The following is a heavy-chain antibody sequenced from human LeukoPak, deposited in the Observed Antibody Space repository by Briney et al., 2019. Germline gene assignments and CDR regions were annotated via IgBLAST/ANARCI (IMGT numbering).Heavy chain of an antibody. D-gene: IGHD3-22*01. CDR3: AKDPSGGYYDSSGYCLDAFDI. J-gene: IGHJ3*02. CDR1: GFTFSSYA. CDR2: ISGSGGST. V-gene: IGHV3-23*01. Sequence: GGSLRLSCAASGFTFSSYAMSWVRQAPGKGLEWVSAISGSGGSTYYADSVKGRFTISRDNSKNTLYLQMNSLRAEDTAVYYCAKDPSGGYYDSSGYCLDAFDIWGQGTMVTVSS.